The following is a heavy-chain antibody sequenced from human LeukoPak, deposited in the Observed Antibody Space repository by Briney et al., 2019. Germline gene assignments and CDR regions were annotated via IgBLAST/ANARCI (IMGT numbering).Heavy chain of an antibody. D-gene: IGHD6-19*01. V-gene: IGHV3-53*01. Sequence: GGTLRLSCAASGFTVSSNYMSWVRQAPGKGLEWVSVIYSGGSTYYADSVKGRFTISRDNSKNTLYLQMNSLRAEDTAVYYCAREPIAVAGTDNDYWGQGTLVTVSS. J-gene: IGHJ4*02. CDR3: AREPIAVAGTDNDY. CDR2: IYSGGST. CDR1: GFTVSSNY.